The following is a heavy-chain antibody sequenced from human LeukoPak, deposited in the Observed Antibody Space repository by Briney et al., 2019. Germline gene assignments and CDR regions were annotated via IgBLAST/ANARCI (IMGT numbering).Heavy chain of an antibody. V-gene: IGHV3-53*01. D-gene: IGHD2-2*01. J-gene: IGHJ4*02. CDR3: AKDSSPFTSAYFDY. CDR1: GSTVSSNY. CDR2: IYSGGTT. Sequence: GRSLRLSCAASGSTVSSNYMSWVRQAPGEWLGWDSVIYSGGTTYYADSVEGRFTISRDISKNTVFLQMNSLRAEDTAVYYCAKDSSPFTSAYFDYWGLGTLVTVSS.